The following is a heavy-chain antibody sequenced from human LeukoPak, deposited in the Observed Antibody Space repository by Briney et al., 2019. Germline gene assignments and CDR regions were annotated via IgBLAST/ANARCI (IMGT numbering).Heavy chain of an antibody. CDR2: ISSSSSTI. CDR1: GFTFSSYS. V-gene: IGHV3-48*04. Sequence: PGGSLRLSCAASGFTFSSYSMNWVRQAPGKGLEWVSYISSSSSTIYYADSVKGRFTISRDNAKNSLYLQMNSLRAEDTAVYYCASVDGDLDAFDIWGQGTMVTVSS. CDR3: ASVDGDLDAFDI. D-gene: IGHD2-21*02. J-gene: IGHJ3*02.